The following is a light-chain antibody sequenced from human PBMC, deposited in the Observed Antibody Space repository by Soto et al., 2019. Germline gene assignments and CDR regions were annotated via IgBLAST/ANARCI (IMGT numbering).Light chain of an antibody. Sequence: EIVMTQSPATLSVSPGERATLSCRASQSVSNNLAWYQQKPGQAPRLLIYGASLRATGIPARFSGSGSGTEFTFTISSLQFEDFALYYCQHYVERSPITFGQGTRLEIK. V-gene: IGKV3-15*01. J-gene: IGKJ5*01. CDR2: GAS. CDR3: QHYVERSPIT. CDR1: QSVSNN.